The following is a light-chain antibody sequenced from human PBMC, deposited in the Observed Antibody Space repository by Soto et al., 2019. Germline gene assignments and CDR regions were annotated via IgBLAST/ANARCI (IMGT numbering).Light chain of an antibody. Sequence: EIVLTQSPATLSLSPGERATLSCRASQSVSSYLAWYQQKPGQAPRLLIYGASTRATGIPARFSGSGSGTEFTLTISSLEPEDLAVYYCLQRSNWPRTFGQGTKVDIK. CDR2: GAS. J-gene: IGKJ1*01. CDR1: QSVSSY. CDR3: LQRSNWPRT. V-gene: IGKV3-11*01.